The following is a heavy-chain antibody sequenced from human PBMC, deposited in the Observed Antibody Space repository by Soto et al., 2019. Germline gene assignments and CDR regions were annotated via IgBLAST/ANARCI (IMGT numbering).Heavy chain of an antibody. J-gene: IGHJ4*02. CDR2: IWYDGSNK. V-gene: IGHV3-33*01. Sequence: QVQLVESGGGVVQPGRSLRLSCAASGFTFRSYAMHWVRQAPGKGLEWVAVIWYDGSNKYYADSVRGRFTISRDNSKDTLYLQMNSLGTEDTGVYFFARDIWVTHGDLGYGGQGTLVTVSS. CDR3: ARDIWVTHGDLGY. CDR1: GFTFRSYA. D-gene: IGHD4-17*01.